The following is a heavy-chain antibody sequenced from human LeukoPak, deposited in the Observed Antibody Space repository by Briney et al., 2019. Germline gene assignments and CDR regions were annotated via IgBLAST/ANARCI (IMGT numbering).Heavy chain of an antibody. Sequence: GGTLRLSCAASGFTFSRHGMNWVRQAPGKGLEWVSGISPNGVITYYADSVKGRFTISRDNAKNSLDLQMNSLRAEDTAVYHCARDQGHYYGSGSYYYFDYWGQGTLVTVSS. CDR2: ISPNGVIT. J-gene: IGHJ4*02. CDR3: ARDQGHYYGSGSYYYFDY. V-gene: IGHV3-23*01. CDR1: GFTFSRHG. D-gene: IGHD3-10*01.